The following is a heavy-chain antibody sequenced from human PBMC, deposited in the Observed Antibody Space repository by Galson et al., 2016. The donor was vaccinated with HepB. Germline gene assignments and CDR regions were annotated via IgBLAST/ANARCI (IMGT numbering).Heavy chain of an antibody. Sequence: SLRLSCAASGLTFSSYAVSWVRQAPGKGLEWASAISGRGGSTYYADSVKGRFTISRDNSKNTVYLQMNSLRAGDTAVYYCAKEGDYSYDYYSMDVWGQGTTATCSS. J-gene: IGHJ6*02. CDR3: AKEGDYSYDYYSMDV. D-gene: IGHD2-15*01. V-gene: IGHV3-23*01. CDR1: GLTFSSYA. CDR2: ISGRGGST.